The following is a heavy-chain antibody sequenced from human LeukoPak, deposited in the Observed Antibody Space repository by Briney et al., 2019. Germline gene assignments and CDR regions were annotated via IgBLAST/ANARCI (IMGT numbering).Heavy chain of an antibody. D-gene: IGHD5-24*01. CDR2: NSSSGSTI. Sequence: PGGSLRLSCAASGFTFSSYEMNWVRQAPGKGLEWVSYNSSSGSTIYYADSVKGRFTISRDNAKNSLYLQMNSLRAEDTAVYYCAVATIKDYFDYWGQGTLVTVSS. V-gene: IGHV3-48*03. CDR1: GFTFSSYE. CDR3: AVATIKDYFDY. J-gene: IGHJ4*02.